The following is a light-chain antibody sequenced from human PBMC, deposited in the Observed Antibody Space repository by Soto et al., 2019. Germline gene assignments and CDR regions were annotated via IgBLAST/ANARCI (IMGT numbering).Light chain of an antibody. CDR2: SAS. V-gene: IGKV3-20*01. CDR3: QQYGTSPRA. J-gene: IGKJ1*01. CDR1: QNITSRY. Sequence: EIVLTQSPGTLSLSPGERATLFCRASQNITSRYLAWYQQKPGQAPRLVIYSASVRASGIPDRFSGSGSGTDFNLTISRLEPEDFAVYYCQQYGTSPRAFGQGTKVEIK.